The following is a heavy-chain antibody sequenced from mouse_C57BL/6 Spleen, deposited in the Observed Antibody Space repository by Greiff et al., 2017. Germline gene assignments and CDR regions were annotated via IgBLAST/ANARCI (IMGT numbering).Heavy chain of an antibody. D-gene: IGHD2-4*01. CDR3: AREGLETAWFAY. CDR1: GYTFTSYG. CDR2: IYPRSGNT. V-gene: IGHV1-81*01. J-gene: IGHJ3*01. Sequence: VQLQQSGAELARPGASVKLSCKASGYTFTSYGISWVKQRTGQGLEWIGEIYPRSGNTYYNEKFKGKATLTADKSSSTAYMELRSLTSEDSAVYFCAREGLETAWFAYWGQGTLVTVSA.